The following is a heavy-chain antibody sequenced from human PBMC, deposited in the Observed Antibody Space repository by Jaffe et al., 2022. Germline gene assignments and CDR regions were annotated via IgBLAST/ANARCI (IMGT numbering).Heavy chain of an antibody. CDR1: GYTFTGYY. D-gene: IGHD4-17*01. J-gene: IGHJ4*02. CDR3: ARVNKGDYGYYFDY. CDR2: INPNSGGT. Sequence: QVQLVQSGAEVQKPGASVKVSCKASGYTFTGYYMHWVRQAPGQGLEWMGWINPNSGGTIYAQKFQGRVTMTRDTSITTAYMELSSLISDDTAVYYCARVNKGDYGYYFDYWGQGTLVIVSS. V-gene: IGHV1-2*02.